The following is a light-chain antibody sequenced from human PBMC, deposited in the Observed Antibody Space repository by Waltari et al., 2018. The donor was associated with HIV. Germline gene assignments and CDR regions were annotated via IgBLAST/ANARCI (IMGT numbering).Light chain of an antibody. CDR3: GTWYSSLTGGPV. J-gene: IGLJ3*02. V-gene: IGLV1-51*02. CDR2: ENI. CDR1: TSNNGSNF. Sequence: QSVLPQPPSVSAAPGQNVTISCSGSTSNNGSNFFSWYQQLPVTAPKLLIHENIKLPSGIPDRFAGFKSGTSATLGITGLQTGDEADYYCGTWYSSLTGGPVFGGGTKLPVL.